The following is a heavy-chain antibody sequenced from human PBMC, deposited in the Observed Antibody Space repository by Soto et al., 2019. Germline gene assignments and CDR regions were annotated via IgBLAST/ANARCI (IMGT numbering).Heavy chain of an antibody. D-gene: IGHD1-26*01. CDR1: GFTFRSYA. V-gene: IGHV3-30*04. Sequence: QVQLVESGGGVVQPGRSLRLSCEASGFTFRSYAMHWVRQAPGKGLEWVALISFDGSKKQYADSAKGRFPISRDNSKSTLSLQMNSLTIQDTAVYYCARSGSSFTFDHWGQGTLVPVSS. CDR3: ARSGSSFTFDH. J-gene: IGHJ4*02. CDR2: ISFDGSKK.